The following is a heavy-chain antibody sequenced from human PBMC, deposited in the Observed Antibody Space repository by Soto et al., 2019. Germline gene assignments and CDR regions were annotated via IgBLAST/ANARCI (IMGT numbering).Heavy chain of an antibody. CDR3: ARGRITMVRGRDWFDP. Sequence: QVQLQQWGAGLLKPSETLSLTCAVYGGSFSGYYWSWIRQPPGKGLEWIGEINHSGSTNYNPSLKSRVTISVDTSKNQFSLKLSSVTAAGTAVYYCARGRITMVRGRDWFDPWGQGTLVTVSS. J-gene: IGHJ5*02. V-gene: IGHV4-34*01. CDR1: GGSFSGYY. CDR2: INHSGST. D-gene: IGHD3-10*01.